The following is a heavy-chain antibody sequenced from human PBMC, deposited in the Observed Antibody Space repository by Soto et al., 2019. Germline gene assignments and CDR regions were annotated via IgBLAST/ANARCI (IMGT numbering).Heavy chain of an antibody. CDR2: IKSKADGGTT. J-gene: IGHJ4*02. D-gene: IGHD4-17*01. V-gene: IGHV3-15*01. CDR1: EFTFANAW. Sequence: GSLRLSCAASEFTFANAWISWVRQAPGKGLEWVGRIKSKADGGTTDYAAPVKGRFTISRDESQNTLYLQMSSLKTEDTAVYYCTSLYYGHWGQGTLVTVSS. CDR3: TSLYYGH.